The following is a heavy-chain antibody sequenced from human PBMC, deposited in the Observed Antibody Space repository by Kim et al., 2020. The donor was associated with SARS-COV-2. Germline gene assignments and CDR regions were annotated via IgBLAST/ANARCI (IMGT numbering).Heavy chain of an antibody. V-gene: IGHV3-23*01. CDR1: GFTFSSYA. CDR2: ISGSGGST. D-gene: IGHD6-13*01. J-gene: IGHJ3*02. CDR3: ALPNSRGNAFDI. Sequence: VGSLRLSCAASGFTFSSYAMSWVRQAPGKGLEWVSAISGSGGSTYYADSVKGRFTISRDNSKNTLYLQMNSLRAEDTAVYYCALPNSRGNAFDIWGQGTMVTVSS.